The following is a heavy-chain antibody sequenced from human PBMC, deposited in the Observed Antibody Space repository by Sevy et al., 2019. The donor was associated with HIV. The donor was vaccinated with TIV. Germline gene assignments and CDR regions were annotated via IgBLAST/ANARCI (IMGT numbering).Heavy chain of an antibody. Sequence: SETLSLTCTVSGGSISSSSYYWGWIRQPPGKGLEWIGSIYYSGSTYYNPSLKSRVTISVDTSKNQFSLKLSSVTAADTAVYYCARHVMARGVIIKGRSYYFDYWGLGTLVTVSS. CDR3: ARHVMARGVIIKGRSYYFDY. CDR2: IYYSGST. CDR1: GGSISSSSYY. D-gene: IGHD3-10*01. V-gene: IGHV4-39*01. J-gene: IGHJ4*02.